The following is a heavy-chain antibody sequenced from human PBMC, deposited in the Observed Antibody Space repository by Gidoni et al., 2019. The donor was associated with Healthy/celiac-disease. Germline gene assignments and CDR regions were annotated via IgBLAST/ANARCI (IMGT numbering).Heavy chain of an antibody. CDR3: AKDTEYSSGWYYYYYGMDV. J-gene: IGHJ6*02. V-gene: IGHV3-23*01. CDR2: ISGSGGST. CDR1: GVPFSSYA. Sequence: EVQLLESGRCLVQPGGSLRLYCAASGVPFSSYAMSWVSQAPGTGLEWVTAISGSGGSTYYADSVKGRFTISRDKSKNTLYLQMNSLRAEDTAVYYCAKDTEYSSGWYYYYYGMDVWGQGTTVTVSS. D-gene: IGHD6-19*01.